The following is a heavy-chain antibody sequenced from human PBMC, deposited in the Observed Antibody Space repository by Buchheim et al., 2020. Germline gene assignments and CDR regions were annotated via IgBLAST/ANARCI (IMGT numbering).Heavy chain of an antibody. CDR2: IKEDGSEK. CDR1: GFTFRSYS. J-gene: IGHJ4*02. V-gene: IGHV3-7*01. Sequence: EVQLVESGGGLVQPGESLRLSCAASGFTFRSYSMTWVRRAPGKGLEWVANIKEDGSEKNYVDSVKGRLTISRDNAKNSLYLQMTSLRVEDTAVYYCARGWGPHGCWGQG. CDR3: ARGWGPHGC. D-gene: IGHD3-16*01.